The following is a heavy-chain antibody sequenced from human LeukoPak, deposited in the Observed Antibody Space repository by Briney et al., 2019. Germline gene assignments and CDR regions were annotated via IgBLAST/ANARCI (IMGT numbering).Heavy chain of an antibody. J-gene: IGHJ6*03. CDR2: ISYDGSNK. CDR1: GFTFSSYA. V-gene: IGHV3-30*04. Sequence: PGGSLRLSCAASGFTFSSYAMHWVRQAPGKGLEWVAVISYDGSNKYYADSVKGRFTISRDSSKNTLYLQMNSLRAEDTAVYYCAKTYSSSRAHYYYYYYMDVWGKGTTVTISS. D-gene: IGHD6-13*01. CDR3: AKTYSSSRAHYYYYYYMDV.